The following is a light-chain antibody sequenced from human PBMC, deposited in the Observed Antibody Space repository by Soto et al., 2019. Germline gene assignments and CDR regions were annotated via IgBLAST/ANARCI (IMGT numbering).Light chain of an antibody. J-gene: IGKJ1*01. Sequence: EIVMTQSPATVSVSPGERATLSCRASQSVSSNLAWYQQKPGQAPRLLIYGASTRATGIPARFSGSGSGTEFTLTISSLQSKDFAVYYCQQYNNWPPWTFGQGTKVEIK. CDR3: QQYNNWPPWT. V-gene: IGKV3-15*01. CDR1: QSVSSN. CDR2: GAS.